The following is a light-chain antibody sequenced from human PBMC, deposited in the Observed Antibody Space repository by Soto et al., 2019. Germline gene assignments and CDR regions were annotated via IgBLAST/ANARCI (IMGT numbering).Light chain of an antibody. V-gene: IGKV3-20*01. CDR1: QSVTKNY. CDR3: HQYTGSPFA. CDR2: GAS. J-gene: IGKJ4*01. Sequence: EILLTQSPGTLSLSPGERATLSCRASQSVTKNYLAWYQQKPGQAPRLLIYGASTRATGIPDRFSGGGSGTDFTLTISRLEPEDFAVYYCHQYTGSPFAFGGRTKVKIK.